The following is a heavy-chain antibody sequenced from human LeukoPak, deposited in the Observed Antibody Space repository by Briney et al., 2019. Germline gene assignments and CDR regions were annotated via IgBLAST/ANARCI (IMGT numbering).Heavy chain of an antibody. CDR3: ARGGGWRRHYYDSSGYSQENWFDP. J-gene: IGHJ5*02. CDR1: GGSFSGYY. V-gene: IGHV4-34*01. D-gene: IGHD3-22*01. CDR2: INHSGIT. Sequence: SETLSLTCAVSGGSFSGYYWSWIRQPLGKGLEWIGEINHSGITHYNPSLKSRVTISVDTSKNQFSLKLSSVTAADTAVYYCARGGGWRRHYYDSSGYSQENWFDPWGQGTLVTVSS.